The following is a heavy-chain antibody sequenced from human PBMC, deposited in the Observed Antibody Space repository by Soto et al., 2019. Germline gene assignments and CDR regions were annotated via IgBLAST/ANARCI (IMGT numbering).Heavy chain of an antibody. CDR3: ARGGDSSGSWPRS. D-gene: IGHD3-22*01. V-gene: IGHV3-21*01. J-gene: IGHJ5*02. CDR2: VSSSSSYI. CDR1: GFTFSSYS. Sequence: EVQLVQSGGGLVKPGGSLRLSCAASGFTFSSYSMNWVRQAPGKGLEWGSSVSSSSSYIYYADSLKGRFTISRDNAKNSLYLQMNSLGVEDTAVYYCARGGDSSGSWPRSWGQGTLVTVSS.